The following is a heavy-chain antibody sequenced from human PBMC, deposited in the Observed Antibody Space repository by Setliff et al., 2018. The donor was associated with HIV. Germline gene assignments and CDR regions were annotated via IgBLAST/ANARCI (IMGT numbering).Heavy chain of an antibody. CDR1: GYTFTSYP. CDR3: ARNQGDSSGWYAGSYYTANSLDY. Sequence: GASVKVSCKASGYTFTSYPMHWVRQAPGQGLEWMGVTNTSGGSAGYAEKFRGRVTMTRDTSTSTVYMDLRNLRSEDTAVYYCARNQGDSSGWYAGSYYTANSLDYWGQGTLVTVSS. J-gene: IGHJ4*02. V-gene: IGHV1-46*01. CDR2: TNTSGGSA. D-gene: IGHD6-19*01.